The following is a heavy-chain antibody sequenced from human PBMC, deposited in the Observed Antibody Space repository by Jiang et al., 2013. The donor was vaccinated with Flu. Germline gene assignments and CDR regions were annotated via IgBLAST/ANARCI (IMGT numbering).Heavy chain of an antibody. CDR3: SSRRHGYNWYYYGMDV. D-gene: IGHD5-24*01. CDR2: IRSKTDGGTT. Sequence: RGVEWVGHIRSKTDGGTTDYAAPVKGRFNISRDDSKNTLYLQMNSLKTEDTAVYYCSSRRHGYNWYYYGMDVWGQGTTVTVSS. V-gene: IGHV3-15*01. J-gene: IGHJ6*02.